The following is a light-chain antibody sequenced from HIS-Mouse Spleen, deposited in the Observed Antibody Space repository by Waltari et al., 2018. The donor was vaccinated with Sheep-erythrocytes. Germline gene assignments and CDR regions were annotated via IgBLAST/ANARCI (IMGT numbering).Light chain of an antibody. CDR1: SGINVGTYR. CDR2: YKSDSDN. J-gene: IGLJ3*02. V-gene: IGLV5-45*03. CDR3: MIWHSSAWV. Sequence: QAVLTQPSSLSASPGASASLTCTLRSGINVGTYRIYWYQQKPGSPPQYLLRYKSDSDNRQGPGVPSRFSGSKDASANAGIFLLSGLQSEDEADYYCMIWHSSAWVFGGGTKLTVL.